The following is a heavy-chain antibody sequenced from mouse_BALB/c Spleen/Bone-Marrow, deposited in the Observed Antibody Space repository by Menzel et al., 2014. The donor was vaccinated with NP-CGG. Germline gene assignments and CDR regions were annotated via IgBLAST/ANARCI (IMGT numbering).Heavy chain of an antibody. V-gene: IGHV1-69*02. Sequence: QVQLKQSGAELVRPGASLKLSCKASGYTFTSYWINWVKRRPGQGLEWIGNIYPSDSYTNYNQRFKDKATLTVDKSSSTAYMQLSSPTSEDSAVYYCTRSYANYFDYWGQGTTLTVSS. J-gene: IGHJ2*01. CDR2: IYPSDSYT. CDR1: GYTFTSYW. CDR3: TRSYANYFDY. D-gene: IGHD6-5*01.